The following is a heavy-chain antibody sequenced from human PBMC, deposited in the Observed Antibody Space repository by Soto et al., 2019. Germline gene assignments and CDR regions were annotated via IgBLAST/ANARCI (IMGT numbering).Heavy chain of an antibody. Sequence: EVKVVESGGGLVQPGGSLRLSCAASGFTFSDNWMHWVRQPPGKGPVWVSRISGDASSTSYADSVKGRFTISRDSAKNTVYLQMDSLRVEDTAVYYCTRGGTRTTYRGLFDSWGQGTLVTVSS. CDR3: TRGGTRTTYRGLFDS. V-gene: IGHV3-74*01. D-gene: IGHD3-16*01. CDR2: ISGDASST. CDR1: GFTFSDNW. J-gene: IGHJ4*02.